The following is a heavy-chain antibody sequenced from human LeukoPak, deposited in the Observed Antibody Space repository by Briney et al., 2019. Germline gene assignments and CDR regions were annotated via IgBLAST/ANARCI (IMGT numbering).Heavy chain of an antibody. CDR1: GFTFSNYG. Sequence: GRSLRLSCAASGFTFSNYGMHWVRPAPGKGVEWVALIWFDGSNKYYVDSVKGRFTISRDNSKNTLYLQMNSLRAEDTAVYYCARSSALGYCSSTNCYLDSWGQGTLVTVSS. CDR3: ARSSALGYCSSTNCYLDS. CDR2: IWFDGSNK. V-gene: IGHV3-33*01. D-gene: IGHD2-2*03. J-gene: IGHJ4*02.